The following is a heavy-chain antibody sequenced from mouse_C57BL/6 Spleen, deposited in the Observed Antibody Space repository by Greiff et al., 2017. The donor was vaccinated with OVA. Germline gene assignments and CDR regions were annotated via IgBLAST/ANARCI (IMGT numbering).Heavy chain of an antibody. J-gene: IGHJ1*03. CDR3: TKDGYVKYFDV. V-gene: IGHV6-6*01. D-gene: IGHD2-2*01. CDR1: GFTFSDAW. Sequence: EVKLQESGGGLVQPGGSMKLSCAASGFTFSDAWMDWVRQSPEKGLEWVAEIRNKANNHATYYAESVKGRFTISREDSKSSVYLQMNSLKAEDTGIYYCTKDGYVKYFDVWGTGTTVTVSS. CDR2: IRNKANNHAT.